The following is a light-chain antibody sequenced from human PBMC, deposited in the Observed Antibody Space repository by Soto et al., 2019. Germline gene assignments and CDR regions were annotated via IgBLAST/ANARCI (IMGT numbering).Light chain of an antibody. CDR3: QQSETYPLT. CDR1: QSLSSW. V-gene: IGKV1-5*01. Sequence: DIQMTPSPSTLSASVGDRVTITCRASQSLSSWLAWYQQKPGKAPKLLIYDASSLESGVPSRFSGSGSGTEFTLTISSLQPGDFATYYCQQSETYPLTFGQGTKVDIK. J-gene: IGKJ1*01. CDR2: DAS.